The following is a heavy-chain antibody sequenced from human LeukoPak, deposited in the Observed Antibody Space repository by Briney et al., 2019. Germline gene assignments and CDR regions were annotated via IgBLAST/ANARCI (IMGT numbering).Heavy chain of an antibody. Sequence: ASVKVSCKASGYTFTSYDINWVRQATGQGLEWMGWINPNSGGTNYAQKFQGRVTMTRDTSISTAYMELSRLRSDDTAVYYCARVARFLEWFRHTYYFDYWGQGTLVTVSS. CDR2: INPNSGGT. CDR1: GYTFTSYD. CDR3: ARVARFLEWFRHTYYFDY. V-gene: IGHV1-2*02. D-gene: IGHD3-3*01. J-gene: IGHJ4*02.